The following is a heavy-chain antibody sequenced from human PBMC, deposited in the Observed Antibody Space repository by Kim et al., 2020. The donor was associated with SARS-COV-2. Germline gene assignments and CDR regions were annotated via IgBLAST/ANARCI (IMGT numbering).Heavy chain of an antibody. CDR2: IIPIFGTA. CDR3: ASLRDCSGGSCYNNWFDP. J-gene: IGHJ5*02. V-gene: IGHV1-69*13. D-gene: IGHD2-15*01. Sequence: SVKVSCKASGGTFSSYAISWVRQAPGQGLEWMGGIIPIFGTANYAQKFQGRVTITADESTSTAYMELSSLRSEDTAVYYCASLRDCSGGSCYNNWFDPWGQGTLVTVSS. CDR1: GGTFSSYA.